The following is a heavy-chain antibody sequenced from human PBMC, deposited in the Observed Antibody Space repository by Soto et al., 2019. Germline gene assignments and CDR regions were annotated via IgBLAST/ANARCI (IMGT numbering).Heavy chain of an antibody. D-gene: IGHD3-10*01. CDR3: ARDVVLPYPDKEV. CDR2: IYDSATT. V-gene: IGHV4-31*02. Sequence: QVHLQESGPRLVQPSQSLSLTCSVSGVSISSGGHYWTWIRQHPGKGLEWIGYIYDSATTYYNPSLTSRVTISVDMSKTLFSLKLNSVTAADTAVYYCARDVVLPYPDKEVWGQGILVTVSS. J-gene: IGHJ4*02. CDR1: GVSISSGGHY.